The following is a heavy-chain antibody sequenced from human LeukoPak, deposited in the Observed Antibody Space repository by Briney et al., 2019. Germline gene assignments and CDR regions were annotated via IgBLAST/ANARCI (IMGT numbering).Heavy chain of an antibody. Sequence: PGGSLRLSCVASGFTFSSYAMSWVRQAPGKGLEWVSAISGSGGSTYYADSVKGRFTISRDNSKNTLYLQMNSLRAEDTAVYYCARGDYGGKKGGVDYWGQGTLVTVSS. V-gene: IGHV3-23*01. D-gene: IGHD4-23*01. CDR2: ISGSGGST. CDR3: ARGDYGGKKGGVDY. CDR1: GFTFSSYA. J-gene: IGHJ4*02.